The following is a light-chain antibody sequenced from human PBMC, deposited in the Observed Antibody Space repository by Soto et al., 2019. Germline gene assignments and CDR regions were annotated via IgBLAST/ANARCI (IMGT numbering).Light chain of an antibody. CDR3: QHYDNLPSIT. V-gene: IGKV1-33*01. CDR2: DAS. CDR1: QDISNY. J-gene: IGKJ5*01. Sequence: DIQMTQSPSSLSASVGDRVTITCQASQDISNYLNWYQQKPGKAPKLLIYDASNLETGVPSRFSGSESGTYFTFTISSLQPEDIATYYCQHYDNLPSITFGQGTRLEIK.